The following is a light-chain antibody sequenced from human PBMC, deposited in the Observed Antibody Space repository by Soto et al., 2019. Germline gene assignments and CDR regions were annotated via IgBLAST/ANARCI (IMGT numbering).Light chain of an antibody. Sequence: QSVLTQPPSASGTPLQSVAISSTGTSSAFVCYNYISWYQQHPGKAPKLMIYEVNKPPSGVLERVSGSKSGTTASLTVPGLQPEDEADDYCSTYAGSSKVSGAGTKGT. CDR2: EVN. V-gene: IGLV2-8*01. J-gene: IGLJ1*01. CDR3: STYAGSSKV. CDR1: SSAFVCYNY.